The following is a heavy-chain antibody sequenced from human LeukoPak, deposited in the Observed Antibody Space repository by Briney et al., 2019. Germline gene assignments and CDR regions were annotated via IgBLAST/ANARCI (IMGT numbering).Heavy chain of an antibody. D-gene: IGHD3-3*01. V-gene: IGHV4-39*07. Sequence: PSETLSLTCTVSGGSISSSSYYWGWIRQPPGKGLEWIGSFYSSGSVHYNPSLKSRVIISVDTSKNQFSLKLSSVTAADTAVYYCARGRLNYDFWSGYFNWFDPWGQGTLVTVSS. CDR3: ARGRLNYDFWSGYFNWFDP. CDR1: GGSISSSSYY. J-gene: IGHJ5*02. CDR2: FYSSGSV.